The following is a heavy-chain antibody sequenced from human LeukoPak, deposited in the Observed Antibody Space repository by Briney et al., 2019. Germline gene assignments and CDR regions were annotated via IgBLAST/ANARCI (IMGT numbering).Heavy chain of an antibody. D-gene: IGHD2-15*01. Sequence: ASVKVSCKASGYTFTSYGISWVRQAPGQGLEWMGWISAYNGTTNYAQKFQGRVTMTEDTSTDTAYMELSSLRSEDTAVYYCATFPVVAGDGLQDYWGQGTLVTVSS. CDR2: ISAYNGTT. CDR1: GYTFTSYG. V-gene: IGHV1-18*01. J-gene: IGHJ4*02. CDR3: ATFPVVAGDGLQDY.